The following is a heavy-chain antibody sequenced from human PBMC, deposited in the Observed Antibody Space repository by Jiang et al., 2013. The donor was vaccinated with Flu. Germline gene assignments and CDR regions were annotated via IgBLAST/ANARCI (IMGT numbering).Heavy chain of an antibody. Sequence: SGAEVKKPGASVKVSCKASGYTFTSYAMHWVRQAPGQRLEWMGWINAGNGNTKYSQKFQGRVTITRDTSASTAYMELSSLRSDDTAVYYCARSNRRNSGSWGGTYFDYWGQGTLVTVSS. V-gene: IGHV1-3*01. D-gene: IGHD3-10*01. CDR2: INAGNGNT. CDR3: ARSNRRNSGSWGGTYFDY. CDR1: GYTFTSYA. J-gene: IGHJ4*02.